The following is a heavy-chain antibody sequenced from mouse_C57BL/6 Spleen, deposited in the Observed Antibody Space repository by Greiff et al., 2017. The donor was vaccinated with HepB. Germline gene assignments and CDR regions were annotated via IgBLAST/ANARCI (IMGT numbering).Heavy chain of an antibody. CDR1: GYTFTDYE. CDR2: IDPETGGT. Sequence: LVESGAELVRPGASVTLSCKASGYTFTDYEMHWVKQTPVHGLEWIGAIDPETGGTAYNQKFKGKAILTADKSSSTAYMELRSLTSEDSAVYYCTSHYSNLYYFDYWGQGTTLTVSS. CDR3: TSHYSNLYYFDY. J-gene: IGHJ2*01. V-gene: IGHV1-15*01. D-gene: IGHD2-5*01.